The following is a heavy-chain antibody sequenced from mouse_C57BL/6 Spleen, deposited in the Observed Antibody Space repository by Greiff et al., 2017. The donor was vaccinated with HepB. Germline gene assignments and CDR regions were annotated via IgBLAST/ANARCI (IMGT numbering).Heavy chain of an antibody. Sequence: VQLKESGPGLVKPSQSLSLTCSVTGYSITSGYYWNWIRQFPGNKLEWMGYISYDGSNNYNPSLKNRISITRDTSKNQFFLKLNSVTTEDTATYYCARRIYYYGSWYFDVWGTGTTVTVSS. CDR2: ISYDGSN. D-gene: IGHD1-1*01. CDR3: ARRIYYYGSWYFDV. J-gene: IGHJ1*03. CDR1: GYSITSGYY. V-gene: IGHV3-6*01.